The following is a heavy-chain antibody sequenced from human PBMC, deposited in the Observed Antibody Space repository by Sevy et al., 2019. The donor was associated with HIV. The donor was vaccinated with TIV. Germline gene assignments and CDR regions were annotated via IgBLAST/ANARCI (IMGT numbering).Heavy chain of an antibody. V-gene: IGHV2-26*01. CDR1: GFSLSNARMG. Sequence: SGPTLVKPTETLTLTCTVSGFSLSNARMGVSWIRQPPGKALEWLANIFSNDEKSYSTSLKSRLTISKDTSKSQVVLXMTNMDPVDTATYYCARINDFWSGSNNYYYYGMDVWGQGTTVTVSS. CDR2: IFSNDEK. CDR3: ARINDFWSGSNNYYYYGMDV. D-gene: IGHD3-3*01. J-gene: IGHJ6*02.